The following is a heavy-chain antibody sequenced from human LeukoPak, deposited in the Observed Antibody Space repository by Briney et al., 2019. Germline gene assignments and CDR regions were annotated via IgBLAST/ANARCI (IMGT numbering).Heavy chain of an antibody. CDR2: INPNSGGT. CDR3: ARIAAADTIYNNWFDP. J-gene: IGHJ5*02. V-gene: IGHV1-2*06. Sequence: ASVKVSCKASGYTFTGYYIHWVRQAPGQGLEWMGRINPNSGGTNYAQKFQGRVTMTRDTSISTAYMELSRLRSDDTAVYYCARIAAADTIYNNWFDPWGQGTLVTVSS. CDR1: GYTFTGYY. D-gene: IGHD6-13*01.